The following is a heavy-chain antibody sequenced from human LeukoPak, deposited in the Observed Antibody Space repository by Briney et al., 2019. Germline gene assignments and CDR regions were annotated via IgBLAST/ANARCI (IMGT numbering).Heavy chain of an antibody. CDR3: TGVSRSSWYDY. Sequence: GGSLRLSCAASGFTFSNAWMSWVRQAPGKGLEWVGRIKSKTDGGTPDYAAPVKGRFTISRDDSKNTLYPQMNSLKTEDTAVYYCTGVSRSSWYDYWGQGTLVTVSS. D-gene: IGHD6-13*01. J-gene: IGHJ4*02. CDR2: IKSKTDGGTP. CDR1: GFTFSNAW. V-gene: IGHV3-15*01.